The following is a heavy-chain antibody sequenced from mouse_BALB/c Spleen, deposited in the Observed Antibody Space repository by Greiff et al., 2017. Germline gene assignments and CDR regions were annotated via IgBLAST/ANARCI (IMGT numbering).Heavy chain of an antibody. CDR3: ARGGNYYYAMDY. Sequence: VQLQQSGAELVRPGTSVKISCKASGYAFTNYWLGWVKQRPGHGLEWIGDIYPGSGNTYYNEKFKGKATLTADKSSSTAYMQLSSLTSEDSAVYFCARGGNYYYAMDYWGQGTSVTVSS. CDR2: IYPGSGNT. J-gene: IGHJ4*01. V-gene: IGHV1-63*01. D-gene: IGHD2-1*01. CDR1: GYAFTNYW.